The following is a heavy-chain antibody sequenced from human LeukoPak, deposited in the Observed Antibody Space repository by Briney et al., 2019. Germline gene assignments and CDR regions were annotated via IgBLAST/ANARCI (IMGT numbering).Heavy chain of an antibody. J-gene: IGHJ5*02. D-gene: IGHD5-12*01. V-gene: IGHV3-48*01. Sequence: PGGSLRLSCAASGFIFSQYSMNWVRQAPGKVLEWVSHIRSSSETFYADSVKGRFTISRDNARNPLYLQMNNLRGEDTAIYYCARDAGNSGYGCDLWGQGTLVTVSS. CDR2: IRSSSET. CDR3: ARDAGNSGYGCDL. CDR1: GFIFSQYS.